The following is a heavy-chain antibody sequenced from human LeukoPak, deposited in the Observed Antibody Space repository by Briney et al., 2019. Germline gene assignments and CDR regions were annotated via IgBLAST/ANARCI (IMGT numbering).Heavy chain of an antibody. CDR1: GGSISSSSYY. J-gene: IGHJ5*02. D-gene: IGHD3-9*01. CDR2: IYYSGST. V-gene: IGHV4-39*01. CDR3: ARQEEYYDILTGYMTKWFDP. Sequence: SETLSLTCTVSGGSISSSSYYWGWIRQPPGKGLEWIGSIYYSGSTYYNPSLKSRVTISVDTSKNQFSLKLSSVTAADTAVYYCARQEEYYDILTGYMTKWFDPWGQGTLVTVSS.